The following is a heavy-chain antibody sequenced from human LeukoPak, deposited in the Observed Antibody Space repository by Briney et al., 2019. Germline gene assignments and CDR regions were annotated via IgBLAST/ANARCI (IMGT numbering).Heavy chain of an antibody. V-gene: IGHV3-33*01. CDR1: GFTFSSYG. D-gene: IGHD4-17*01. CDR3: ARGDYGDAPGAFHI. J-gene: IGHJ3*02. CDR2: IWFDGNNK. Sequence: PGRSLRLSCAASGFTFSSYGMHWVRQAPGKGLEWVTVIWFDGNNKYYTDSVKGRFTFSRDNSKNTLYLQMNSLRAEDTAMYYCARGDYGDAPGAFHIWGQGTMVTVSS.